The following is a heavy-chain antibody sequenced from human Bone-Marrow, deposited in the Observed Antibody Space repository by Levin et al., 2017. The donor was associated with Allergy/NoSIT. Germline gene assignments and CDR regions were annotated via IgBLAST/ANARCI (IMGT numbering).Heavy chain of an antibody. D-gene: IGHD3-3*02. CDR3: ARDPVDGHWPFWFDP. CDR2: IERDGSST. CDR1: GFTFNNHW. J-gene: IGHJ5*02. Sequence: GESLKISCEASGFTFNNHWIHWVRQSPGEGLVWLSRIERDGSSTSYADSVKGRFMTSRDNARNTAYLRMTSLRIDDTAVYYCARDPVDGHWPFWFDPWGQGTLVTVSS. V-gene: IGHV3-74*01.